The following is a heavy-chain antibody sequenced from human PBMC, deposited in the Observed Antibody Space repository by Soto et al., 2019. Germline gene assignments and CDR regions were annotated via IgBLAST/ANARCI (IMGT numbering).Heavy chain of an antibody. V-gene: IGHV2-26*01. CDR2: IDSSGEK. CDR3: ARRHLAVAVSPWFDP. J-gene: IGHJ5*02. D-gene: IGHD6-19*01. Sequence: QVTLKESGPVLVKPTETLTLRSTASGLSITDSEMGVSWISQPPGQPLEWLAHIDSSGEKSYRTFLKSRLAISKDTSNSQIVLTMTNMDPADTATYYCARRHLAVAVSPWFDPWGQGIPVTVSS. CDR1: GLSITDSEMG.